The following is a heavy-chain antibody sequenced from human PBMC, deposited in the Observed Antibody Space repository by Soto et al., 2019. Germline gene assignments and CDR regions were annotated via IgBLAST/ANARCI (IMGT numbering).Heavy chain of an antibody. J-gene: IGHJ6*02. V-gene: IGHV3-74*01. Sequence: GGSLRLSCAASGFTFSSYWMHWVRQAPGKGLVWVSRINSDGSSTSYADSVKGRFTISRDNAKNTLYLQMNSLRAEDTAVYYCARSGYSSGWYERYYYYGMDVWGQGSTVTVSS. CDR3: ARSGYSSGWYERYYYYGMDV. CDR2: INSDGSST. D-gene: IGHD6-19*01. CDR1: GFTFSSYW.